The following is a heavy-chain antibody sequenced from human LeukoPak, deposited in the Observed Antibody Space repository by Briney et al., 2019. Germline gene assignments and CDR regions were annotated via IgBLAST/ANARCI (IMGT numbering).Heavy chain of an antibody. V-gene: IGHV3-23*01. CDR3: ARGSHHGSGSPNWFDP. D-gene: IGHD3-10*01. CDR1: GFTFSDYY. J-gene: IGHJ5*02. CDR2: ISGSGGST. Sequence: GGSLRLSCAASGFTFSDYYMSWIRQAPGKGLEWVSAISGSGGSTYYADSVKGRFTISRDNSKNTLYLQMNSLRAEDTAVYYCARGSHHGSGSPNWFDPWGQGTLVTVSS.